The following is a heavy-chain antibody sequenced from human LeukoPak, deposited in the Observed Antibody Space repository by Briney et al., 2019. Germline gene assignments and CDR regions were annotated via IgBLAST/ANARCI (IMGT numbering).Heavy chain of an antibody. J-gene: IGHJ4*02. CDR2: ISSSGSTI. D-gene: IGHD6-19*01. V-gene: IGHV3-48*03. CDR3: AREGAVAGKGIDY. CDR1: GFTFSSYE. Sequence: GGSLRLSCAASGFTFSSYEMNWVRQAPGKGLEWVSYISSSGSTIYYADSVKARFTISRDNAKNSLYLQMNSLRAEDTAVYYCAREGAVAGKGIDYWGQGTLVTVSS.